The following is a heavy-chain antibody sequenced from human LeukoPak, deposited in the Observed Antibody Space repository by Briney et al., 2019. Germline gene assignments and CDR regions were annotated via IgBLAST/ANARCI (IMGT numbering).Heavy chain of an antibody. J-gene: IGHJ4*02. CDR3: ARGDYYRAAFDY. V-gene: IGHV4-59*01. CDR2: IYYSGST. D-gene: IGHD4-17*01. Sequence: SETLSLTCTVSGGSISSYYWSWIRQPPGKGLEWIGYIYYSGSTYYNPSLKSRVTISVHTSKNQFSLKLSSVTAADTAVYYCARGDYYRAAFDYWGQGTLVTVSS. CDR1: GGSISSYY.